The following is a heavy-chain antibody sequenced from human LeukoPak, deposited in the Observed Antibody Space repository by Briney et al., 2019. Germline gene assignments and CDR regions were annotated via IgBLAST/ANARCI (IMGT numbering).Heavy chain of an antibody. CDR2: INTDGTVT. CDR1: GFTFSKYW. J-gene: IGHJ4*02. D-gene: IGHD6-19*01. Sequence: GGSLRLSCAASGFTFSKYWMLWVRQAPGKGLESVSRINTDGTVTAYADSVKGRFTVSRDNADNTMFLQMNSVRDEDTAVYYCATKQWLAPPPDSWGQGTPVTVSS. CDR3: ATKQWLAPPPDS. V-gene: IGHV3-74*01.